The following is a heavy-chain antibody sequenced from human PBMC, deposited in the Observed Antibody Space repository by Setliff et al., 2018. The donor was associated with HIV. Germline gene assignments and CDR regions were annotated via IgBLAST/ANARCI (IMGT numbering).Heavy chain of an antibody. J-gene: IGHJ3*02. CDR2: IDSSGTT. CDR1: GGSFGVYR. Sequence: PSETLSLTCTISGGSFGVYRWSWIRQSAGRGLEWIGRIDSSGTTDYKPSLKGRVTISVDTSKNQFSLKLSSVTAADTAVYYCARLSGSDAFDIWGQGTMVTVSS. CDR3: ARLSGSDAFDI. V-gene: IGHV4-4*07.